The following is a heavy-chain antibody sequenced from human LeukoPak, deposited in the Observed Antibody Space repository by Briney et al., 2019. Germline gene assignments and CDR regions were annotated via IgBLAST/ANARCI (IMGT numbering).Heavy chain of an antibody. CDR1: GGTFSSYA. J-gene: IGHJ4*02. CDR3: ARDQTMITFGGVIVRPDY. CDR2: ISAYNGNT. V-gene: IGHV1-18*01. D-gene: IGHD3-16*02. Sequence: GASVKVSCKASGGTFSSYAISWVRQAPGQGLEWMGWISAYNGNTNYAQKLQGRVTMTTDTSTSTAYMELRSLRSDDTAVYYCARDQTMITFGGVIVRPDYWGQGTLVTVSS.